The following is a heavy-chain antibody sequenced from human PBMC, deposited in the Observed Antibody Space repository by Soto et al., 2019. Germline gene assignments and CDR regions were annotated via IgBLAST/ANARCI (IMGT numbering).Heavy chain of an antibody. Sequence: GGSLRLSCAASGFTFSSYGMHWVRQAPGKGLEWVAVIWYDGSNKYYADSVKGRFTISRDNSKNTLYLQMNSLRAEDTAVYYCARDRIPGSALPDYWGQGTLVTVSS. CDR3: ARDRIPGSALPDY. J-gene: IGHJ4*02. CDR2: IWYDGSNK. CDR1: GFTFSSYG. D-gene: IGHD3-10*01. V-gene: IGHV3-33*01.